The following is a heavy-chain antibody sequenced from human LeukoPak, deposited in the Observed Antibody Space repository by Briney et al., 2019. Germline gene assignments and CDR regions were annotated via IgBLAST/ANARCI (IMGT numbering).Heavy chain of an antibody. V-gene: IGHV3-21*01. CDR1: GFTFSSYS. D-gene: IGHD3-22*01. J-gene: IGHJ4*02. Sequence: GGSLRLSCAASGFTFSSYSMTWVRQAPGKGLEWVSSISSSSSYIYYADSVKGRFTISRDNAKNSLYLQMNSLRAEDTAVYYCARDVTYYYDSSGYPKEYYFDYWGQGTLVTVSS. CDR3: ARDVTYYYDSSGYPKEYYFDY. CDR2: ISSSSSYI.